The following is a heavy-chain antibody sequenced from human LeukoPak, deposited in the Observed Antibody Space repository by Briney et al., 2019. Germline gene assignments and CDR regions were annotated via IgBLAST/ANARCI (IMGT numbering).Heavy chain of an antibody. V-gene: IGHV3-30*03. J-gene: IGHJ3*02. CDR3: GTAIPEYDAFDI. CDR1: GFTFSSYG. CDR2: ISYDGSNK. D-gene: IGHD5-18*01. Sequence: QPGGSLRLSCAASGFTFSSYGMHWVRQAPGKGLEWVAVISYDGSNKYYADSVKGRFTISRDNSKNTLYLQMNSLRAEDTAVYYCGTAIPEYDAFDIWGQGTMVTVSS.